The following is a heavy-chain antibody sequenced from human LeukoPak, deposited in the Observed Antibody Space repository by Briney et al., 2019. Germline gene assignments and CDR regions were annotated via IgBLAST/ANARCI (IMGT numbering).Heavy chain of an antibody. CDR3: ARGGGGSSSSSEGDYYYYMDV. V-gene: IGHV1-8*03. D-gene: IGHD6-6*01. J-gene: IGHJ6*03. Sequence: ASVKVSCKASGYTFTSYDINWVRQATGQGLEWMGWMNPNSGNTGYAQKFQGRVTITRNTSISTAYMKLSSLRSEDTAVYYCARGGGGSSSSSEGDYYYYMDVWGKGTTVTVSS. CDR1: GYTFTSYD. CDR2: MNPNSGNT.